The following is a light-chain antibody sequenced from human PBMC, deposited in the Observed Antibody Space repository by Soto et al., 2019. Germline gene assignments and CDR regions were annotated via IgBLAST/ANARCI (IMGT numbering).Light chain of an antibody. CDR3: QSFDKYLSAVV. CDR1: SSDIGAGYR. J-gene: IGLJ2*01. Sequence: QSVLTQPPPVSGAPGERVTISCTGSSSDIGAGYRVRWYQQVPGTAPKLLIYDNTNRPSGVSVRFSGSKSGTSASLAISGLQAEDEADYYCQSFDKYLSAVVFGGGTKVTVL. CDR2: DNT. V-gene: IGLV1-40*01.